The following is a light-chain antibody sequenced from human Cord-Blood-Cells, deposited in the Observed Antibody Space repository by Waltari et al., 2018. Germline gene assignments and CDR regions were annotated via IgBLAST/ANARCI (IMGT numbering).Light chain of an antibody. CDR3: RQYNNWPPWT. CDR2: GAS. Sequence: EIVMTQSSATLSVSPGERATLSCRASQSVSTNLAWYQQKTGQAPRLLIYGASTRATGIPARLSGGGSGTEFTLTIISLQSEDVSVYYCRQYNNWPPWTFGQGTKVEIK. CDR1: QSVSTN. V-gene: IGKV3-15*01. J-gene: IGKJ1*01.